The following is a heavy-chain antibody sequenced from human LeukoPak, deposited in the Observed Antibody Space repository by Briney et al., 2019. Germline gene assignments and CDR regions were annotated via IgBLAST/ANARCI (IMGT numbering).Heavy chain of an antibody. D-gene: IGHD1-1*01. J-gene: IGHJ4*02. V-gene: IGHV3-33*01. Sequence: PGGPPRLPCAVSGFIFSDYGFHCARQAPGKGLEWVAVTRFDGSIKQYADSVKGRFTISRDDSKNTLYLQMNFLKSEDTAVYYCARWGGTRQYYFDYWGQGTLVTVSS. CDR1: GFIFSDYG. CDR3: ARWGGTRQYYFDY. CDR2: TRFDGSIK.